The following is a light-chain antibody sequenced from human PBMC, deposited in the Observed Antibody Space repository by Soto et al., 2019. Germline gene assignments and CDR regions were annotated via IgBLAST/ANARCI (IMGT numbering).Light chain of an antibody. V-gene: IGKV3D-20*01. J-gene: IGKJ1*01. CDR2: DAS. CDR3: QQYGSSPWT. Sequence: LTQSPATPSFTPGQGASLSCRASKSVGGDLVWYQQHPGQAPRXLIYDASSRATGIPDRFSGSGSGTDFTLTISRLEPEDGAVYYCQQYGSSPWTFGQGTKVDIK. CDR1: KSVGGD.